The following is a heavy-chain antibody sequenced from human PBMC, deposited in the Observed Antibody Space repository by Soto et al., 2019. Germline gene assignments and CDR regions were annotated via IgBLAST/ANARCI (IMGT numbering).Heavy chain of an antibody. V-gene: IGHV4-39*01. CDR1: GGSISSSSYY. CDR2: IYYSGST. Sequence: SETLSLTCTVSGGSISSSSYYWGWIRQPPGKGLEWIGSIYYSGSTYYNPSLKSRVTISVDTSKNQFSLKLSSVTAADTAVYYCASPLWDSSGHWGQGTLVTVSS. D-gene: IGHD6-19*01. CDR3: ASPLWDSSGH. J-gene: IGHJ4*02.